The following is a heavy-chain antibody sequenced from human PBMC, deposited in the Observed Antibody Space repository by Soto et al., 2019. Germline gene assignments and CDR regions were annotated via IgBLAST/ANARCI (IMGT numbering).Heavy chain of an antibody. CDR2: INAGNGNT. D-gene: IGHD6-19*01. V-gene: IGHV1-3*01. Sequence: QAHLVQSGAEVKTPGDSVQVSCKASGFVSTNHNFHWVRQAPGQSLEWMGRINAGNGNTQYSQNFQGRVTFTSDPSASTAFMELTNLRFEDRAMYYCASDYGSNWRLWGQGTLVSVSS. CDR3: ASDYGSNWRL. J-gene: IGHJ4*02. CDR1: GFVSTNHN.